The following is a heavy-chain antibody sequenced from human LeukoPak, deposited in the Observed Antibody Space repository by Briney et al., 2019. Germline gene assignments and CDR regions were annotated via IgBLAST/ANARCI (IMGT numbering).Heavy chain of an antibody. J-gene: IGHJ4*02. D-gene: IGHD6-25*01. CDR2: ISSSSTYI. CDR3: ARGERDFDY. Sequence: GGSLRLSCAASGFSSSNFTMNWVRQAPGKGLEWVSSISSSSTYIYYADSVKGRFTISRDNAKNSLFLQMNSLRAEDTAVYYCARGERDFDYWGQGTLVTVSS. CDR1: GFSSSNFT. V-gene: IGHV3-21*01.